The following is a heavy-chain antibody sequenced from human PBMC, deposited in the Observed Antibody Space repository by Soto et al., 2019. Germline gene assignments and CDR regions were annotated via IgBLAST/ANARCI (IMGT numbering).Heavy chain of an antibody. V-gene: IGHV4-34*01. CDR2: INHSGSN. CDR3: ARDKITGLFDY. CDR1: GGSFSGYY. Sequence: QVQLQQWGAGLLKPSETLSLTCAVYGGSFSGYYWTWIRQPPGTGLEWIGEINHSGSNNYNPSLKSRFPISVDTSKNQSSLKLTSVTAADTAVYYCARDKITGLFDYWGQGTLVTVSS. D-gene: IGHD2-8*02. J-gene: IGHJ4*02.